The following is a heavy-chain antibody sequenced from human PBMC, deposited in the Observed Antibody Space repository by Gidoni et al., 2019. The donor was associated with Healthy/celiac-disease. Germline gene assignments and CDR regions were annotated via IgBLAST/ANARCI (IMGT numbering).Heavy chain of an antibody. CDR2: IKSKTDGGTT. D-gene: IGHD2-21*02. CDR3: TAYCGGDCYPDWYFDL. CDR1: GFTFGTAW. V-gene: IGHV3-15*01. J-gene: IGHJ2*01. Sequence: EVQLVESGGGLVKPGGSLRLSCAASGFTFGTAWMSWVRQAPGKGLEGVGRIKSKTDGGTTDYAAPVKGRFNISRDDSKNTLYLQMNSLKTEDTAVYYCTAYCGGDCYPDWYFDLWGRGTLVTVSS.